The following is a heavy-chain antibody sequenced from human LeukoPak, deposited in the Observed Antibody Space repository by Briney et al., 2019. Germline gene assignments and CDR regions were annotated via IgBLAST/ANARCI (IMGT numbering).Heavy chain of an antibody. CDR1: GYTFTGYY. Sequence: ASVKVSCKASGYTFTGYYVHWVRQAPGQGLEWMGRINPNSGGTNYAQKFQGRVTMTRDTSISTAYMELSRLRSDDTAVYYCARVGRGPGGGTTRDIDYWGQGTLVTVSS. V-gene: IGHV1-2*06. CDR3: ARVGRGPGGGTTRDIDY. J-gene: IGHJ4*02. CDR2: INPNSGGT. D-gene: IGHD1-1*01.